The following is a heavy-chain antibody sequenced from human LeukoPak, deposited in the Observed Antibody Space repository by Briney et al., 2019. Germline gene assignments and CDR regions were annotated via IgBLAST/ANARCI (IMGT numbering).Heavy chain of an antibody. CDR3: ARETVGAEFDY. Sequence: ASVKVSCKASGYTFTGYYMHWVRQAPGQGLEWMGWINPNSGDTNYAQKFQGRVTMTRDTSISTAYMELSRLRSDDTAVYYCARETVGAEFDYWGQGNLVTVSS. D-gene: IGHD1-26*01. CDR1: GYTFTGYY. J-gene: IGHJ4*02. V-gene: IGHV1-2*02. CDR2: INPNSGDT.